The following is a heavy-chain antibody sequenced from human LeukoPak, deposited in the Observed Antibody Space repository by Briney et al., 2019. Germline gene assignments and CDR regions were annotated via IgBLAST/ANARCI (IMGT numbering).Heavy chain of an antibody. V-gene: IGHV1-46*01. CDR1: VYTFTNYY. D-gene: IGHD4-11*01. CDR3: AREWPHTYRFDP. CDR2: INPSSCGT. J-gene: IGHJ5*02. Sequence: GASVTVSFNSFVYTFTNYYIHWVRQAPCQGLAWLGIINPSSCGTMYAQKFQGRVTMTRDTSTTTVYMELSSLRSEDTAVYHCAREWPHTYRFDPWGQGTLVTVSS.